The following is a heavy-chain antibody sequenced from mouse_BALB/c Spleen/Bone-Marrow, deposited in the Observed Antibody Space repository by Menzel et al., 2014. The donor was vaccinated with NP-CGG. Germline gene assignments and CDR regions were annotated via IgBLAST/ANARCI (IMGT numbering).Heavy chain of an antibody. J-gene: IGHJ3*01. CDR3: APNWDRGFAY. D-gene: IGHD4-1*01. Sequence: ESGGGLVQPGGSLKLSCAASGFDFSRYWMSWVRQAPGKGLEWIGEINPDSSTINYTPSLKDKFIISRDNAKNTLYLQMSKVRSEDTALYYCAPNWDRGFAYWGQGTLVTVSA. CDR1: GFDFSRYW. V-gene: IGHV4-1*02. CDR2: INPDSSTI.